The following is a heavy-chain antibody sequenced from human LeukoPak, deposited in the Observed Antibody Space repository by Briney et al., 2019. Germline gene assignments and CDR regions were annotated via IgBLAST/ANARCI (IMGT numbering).Heavy chain of an antibody. CDR2: IYYSGST. V-gene: IGHV4-39*01. CDR3: ARQSYCSSTSCYLDY. CDR1: GGSINSSSYY. Sequence: SETLSLTCTVSGGSINSSSYYWGWIRQPPGKGLEWLGSIYYSGSTYYNPSLKSRVTISVDTSKNQFSLKLSSVTAADTAVYYCARQSYCSSTSCYLDYWGQGTLVTVSS. J-gene: IGHJ4*02. D-gene: IGHD2-2*01.